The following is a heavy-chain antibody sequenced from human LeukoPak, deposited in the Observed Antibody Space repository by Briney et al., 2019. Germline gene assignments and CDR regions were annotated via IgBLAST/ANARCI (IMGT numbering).Heavy chain of an antibody. CDR2: IAYDGDKQ. CDR1: GFTFRNFD. V-gene: IGHV3-30*02. D-gene: IGHD3-22*01. Sequence: GGSLRLSCAASGFTFRNFDMHWVRQAPGKGPEWLTFIAYDGDKQYCADSVKGRFTISRDNSKNTLYLQMNSLRAEDTAVYYCAKDFLISPHSGYFFDYWGQGTLVTVSS. J-gene: IGHJ4*02. CDR3: AKDFLISPHSGYFFDY.